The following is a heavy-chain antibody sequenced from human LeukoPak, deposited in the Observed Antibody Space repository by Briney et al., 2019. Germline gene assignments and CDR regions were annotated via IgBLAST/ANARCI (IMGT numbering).Heavy chain of an antibody. CDR2: INPNSGGT. J-gene: IGHJ4*02. D-gene: IGHD3-22*01. V-gene: IGHV1-2*04. CDR1: GYTFTCYY. CDR3: AREMTYYDSSGYYYAQYYFDY. Sequence: ASVKVSCKASGYTFTCYYMHWVRQAPGQGLEWMGWINPNSGGTNYAQKFQGWVTMTRDTSISTAYMELSRLRSDDTAVYYCAREMTYYDSSGYYYAQYYFDYWGQGTLVTVSS.